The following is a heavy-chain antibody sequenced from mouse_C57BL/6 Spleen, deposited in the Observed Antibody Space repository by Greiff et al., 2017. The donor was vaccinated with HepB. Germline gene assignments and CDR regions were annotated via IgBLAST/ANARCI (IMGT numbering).Heavy chain of an antibody. CDR1: GFTFSDYG. V-gene: IGHV5-17*01. D-gene: IGHD2-3*01. CDR3: ASWDGYYVYFDV. J-gene: IGHJ1*03. Sequence: EVQGVESGGGLVKPGGSLKLSCAASGFTFSDYGMHWVRQAPEKGLEWVAYISSGSSTIYYADTVKGRFTISRDNAKNNLFLQMTSLRSEDTAMYYCASWDGYYVYFDVWGTGTTVTVSS. CDR2: ISSGSSTI.